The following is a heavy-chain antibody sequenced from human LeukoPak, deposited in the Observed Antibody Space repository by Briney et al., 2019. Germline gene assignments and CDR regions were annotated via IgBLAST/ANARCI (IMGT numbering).Heavy chain of an antibody. CDR3: ARVGDHFHWYLDL. J-gene: IGHJ2*01. V-gene: IGHV3-53*01. Sequence: GGSLRLSSAASGFTVSTKYMNWVRQAPGKGLEWVSMLYSGSDTYYADSVKGRFTISRDSSKNILSLQMNNLRAEDTAVYYCARVGDHFHWYLDLWGRGTLVTVSS. D-gene: IGHD3-10*01. CDR1: GFTVSTKY. CDR2: LYSGSDT.